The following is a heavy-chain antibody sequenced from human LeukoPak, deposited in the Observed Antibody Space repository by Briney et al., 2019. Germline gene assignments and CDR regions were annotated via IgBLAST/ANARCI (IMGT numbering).Heavy chain of an antibody. Sequence: SQTLSLTCTVSGGSISSGGHYWSWIRQPPGKGLEWIGYIYHSGSTYYNPSLKSRVTISVDRSKNQFSLKLSSVTAADTAVYYCARDSSSWYRYWGQGTLVTVSS. CDR1: GGSISSGGHY. CDR2: IYHSGST. D-gene: IGHD6-13*01. V-gene: IGHV4-30-2*01. J-gene: IGHJ4*02. CDR3: ARDSSSWYRY.